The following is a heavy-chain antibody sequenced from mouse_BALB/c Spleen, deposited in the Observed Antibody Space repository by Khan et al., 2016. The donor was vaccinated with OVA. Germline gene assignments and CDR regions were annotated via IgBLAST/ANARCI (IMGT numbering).Heavy chain of an antibody. Sequence: QIQLVQSGPELKKPGETVKISCKASGYSLTNYGINWVKQSPGKALKWMGWINTYTGEPTYADDFKGRFAFSLETSANTAYLQINILKNEDTVTYFCARPPYFSYTLDYWGQGTSGTVSS. CDR3: ARPPYFSYTLDY. CDR1: GYSLTNYG. D-gene: IGHD2-10*01. CDR2: INTYTGEP. J-gene: IGHJ4*01. V-gene: IGHV9-3-1*01.